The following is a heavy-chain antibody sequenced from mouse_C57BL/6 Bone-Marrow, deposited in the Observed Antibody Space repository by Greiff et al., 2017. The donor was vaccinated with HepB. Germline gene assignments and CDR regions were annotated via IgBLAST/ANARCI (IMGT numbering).Heavy chain of an antibody. CDR2: ISSGSSTI. CDR1: GFTFSDYG. D-gene: IGHD1-1*01. V-gene: IGHV5-17*01. J-gene: IGHJ3*01. CDR3: AAPLFDYYGSSQAWFAY. Sequence: EVKLMESGGGLVKPGGSLKLSCAASGFTFSDYGMHWVRQAPEKGLEWVAYISSGSSTIYYADTVKGRFTISRDNAKNTLFLQMTSLRSEDTAMYYCAAPLFDYYGSSQAWFAYWGQGTLVTVSA.